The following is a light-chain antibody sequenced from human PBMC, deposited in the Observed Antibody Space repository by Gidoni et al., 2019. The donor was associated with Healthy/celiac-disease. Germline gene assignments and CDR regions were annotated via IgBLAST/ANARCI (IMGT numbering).Light chain of an antibody. Sequence: QSVLPQPPSASGGPGPRITLSCTGSSSNIGTGYDVHWYQQLPGTAPKLLIYGNRNRPSGVPDRFSGSKSGTSASLAITGLQAEDEADYYCQSYDSSPVFGGGTKLTVL. CDR1: SSNIGTGYD. V-gene: IGLV1-40*01. CDR2: GNR. CDR3: QSYDSSPV. J-gene: IGLJ2*01.